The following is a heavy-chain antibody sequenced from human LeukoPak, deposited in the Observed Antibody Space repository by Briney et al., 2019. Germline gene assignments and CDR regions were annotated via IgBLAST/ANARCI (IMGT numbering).Heavy chain of an antibody. Sequence: ASVKVSCKASGYTFTCYYTHWVRQAPGQGLEWMGWINPNSGGTNYAQKFQGRVTMTRDTSISTAYMELSRLRSDDTAVYYCARVRYCSGGSCYWSSDYWGQGTLVTVSS. J-gene: IGHJ4*02. V-gene: IGHV1-2*02. D-gene: IGHD2-15*01. CDR2: INPNSGGT. CDR3: ARVRYCSGGSCYWSSDY. CDR1: GYTFTCYY.